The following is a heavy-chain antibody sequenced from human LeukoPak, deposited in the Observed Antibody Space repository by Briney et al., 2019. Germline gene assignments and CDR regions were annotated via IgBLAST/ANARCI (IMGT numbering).Heavy chain of an antibody. V-gene: IGHV1-69*05. CDR3: AREDIVATMMSRFDP. CDR1: GYTFTSYY. D-gene: IGHD5-12*01. J-gene: IGHJ5*02. CDR2: IIPIFGTA. Sequence: SVKVSCKASGYTFTSYYMHWVRQAPGQGLEWMGRIIPIFGTANYAQKFQGRVTITTDESTSTAYMELSSLRSEDTAVYYCAREDIVATMMSRFDPWGQGTLVTVSS.